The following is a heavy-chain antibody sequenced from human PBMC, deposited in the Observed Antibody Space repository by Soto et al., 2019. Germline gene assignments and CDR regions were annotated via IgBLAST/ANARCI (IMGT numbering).Heavy chain of an antibody. J-gene: IGHJ6*02. D-gene: IGHD5-12*01. CDR1: GGSVSSGSYY. V-gene: IGHV4-61*01. CDR2: IYYSGST. Sequence: PSETLSLTCTVSGGSVSSGSYYWSWIRQPPGKGLEWIGYIYYSGSTNYNPSLKSRVTISVDTSKNQFSLKLSSVTAADTAVYYCARDLRGSVGGYDYFFPVGSPYGMDVWGQGTTVTVSS. CDR3: ARDLRGSVGGYDYFFPVGSPYGMDV.